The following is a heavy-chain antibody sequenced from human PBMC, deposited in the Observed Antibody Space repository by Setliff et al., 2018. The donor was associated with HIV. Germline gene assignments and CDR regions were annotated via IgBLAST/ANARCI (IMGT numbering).Heavy chain of an antibody. V-gene: IGHV3-23*01. D-gene: IGHD5-12*01. J-gene: IGHJ4*02. Sequence: ASVKVSCKASCYTFSSYAMSWVRQAPGKGLEWVSAISGSGGSTYYADSVKGRFTISRDNSKNTLYLQMNSLRAEDTAVYYCAKDPRAAVATICDYWGQGTLVTVSS. CDR2: ISGSGGST. CDR3: AKDPRAAVATICDY. CDR1: CYTFSSYA.